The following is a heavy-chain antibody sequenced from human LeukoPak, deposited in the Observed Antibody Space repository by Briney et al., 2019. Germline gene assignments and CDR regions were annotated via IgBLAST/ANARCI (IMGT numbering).Heavy chain of an antibody. CDR3: AREYTSSSTAFDI. D-gene: IGHD6-6*01. CDR1: GGSFSDKY. J-gene: IGHJ3*02. CDR2: ISHRGNT. Sequence: SETLSLTCGVYGGSFSDKYWSWIRQSPGKGLEWIGEISHRGNTNYNPSLKSRVTISMDTSTNHFSLKLSSVTAADTALYFCAREYTSSSTAFDIWGQGTMVTVSS. V-gene: IGHV4-34*01.